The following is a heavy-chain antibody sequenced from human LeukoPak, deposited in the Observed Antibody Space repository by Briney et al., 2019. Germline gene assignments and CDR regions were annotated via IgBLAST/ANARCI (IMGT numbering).Heavy chain of an antibody. CDR1: GFTFSSYG. J-gene: IGHJ4*02. V-gene: IGHV3-33*01. CDR2: IWYDGSNN. CDR3: ARTSYYYDSSGYIGY. D-gene: IGHD3-22*01. Sequence: PGGSLRLSCAASGFTFSSYGMHWVRQAPGKGLEWVAVIWYDGSNNYYADSVKGRFTISRDNSKNTLYLQMNSLRAEDTAVYYCARTSYYYDSSGYIGYWGQGTLVTVSS.